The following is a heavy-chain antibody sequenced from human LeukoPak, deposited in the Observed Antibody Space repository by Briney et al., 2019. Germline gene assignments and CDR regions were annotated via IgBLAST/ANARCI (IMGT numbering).Heavy chain of an antibody. Sequence: GASVKVSCKASGGTFSSYAISWVRQAPGQGLEWMGGIIPIFGTANYAQKFQGRVTITADESTSTAYMELSSLRSEDTAVYYCARDLHSSSWYTEVCWGQGNLVIVSS. V-gene: IGHV1-69*13. J-gene: IGHJ4*02. D-gene: IGHD6-13*01. CDR3: ARDLHSSSWYTEVC. CDR2: IIPIFGTA. CDR1: GGTFSSYA.